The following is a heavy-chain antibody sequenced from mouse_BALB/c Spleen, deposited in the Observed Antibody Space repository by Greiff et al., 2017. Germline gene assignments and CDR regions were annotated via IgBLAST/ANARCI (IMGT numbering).Heavy chain of an antibody. V-gene: IGHV5-6-5*01. CDR2: ISSGGST. J-gene: IGHJ2*01. CDR3: ARQGGDGNTFDY. Sequence: EVNLVESGGGLVKPGGSLKLSCAASGFTFSSYAMSWVRQTPEKRLEWVASISSGGSTYYPDSVKGRFTISRDNARNILYLQMSSLRSEDTAMYYCARQGGDGNTFDYWGQGTTLTVSS. CDR1: GFTFSSYA. D-gene: IGHD2-1*01.